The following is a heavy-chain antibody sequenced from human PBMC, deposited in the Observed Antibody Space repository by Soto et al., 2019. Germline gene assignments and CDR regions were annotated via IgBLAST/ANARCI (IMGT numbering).Heavy chain of an antibody. CDR1: GGTFSSYA. Sequence: QVQLVQSGAEVKKPGSSVKVSCKASGGTFSSYAISWVRQAPGQGLEWMGGIIPIFGTANYAQKFQGRVTITADKSTSTAYMALSSLRSEDTAVYYCARDPWRRAVAGSYGMDVWGQGTTVTVSS. D-gene: IGHD6-19*01. CDR2: IIPIFGTA. J-gene: IGHJ6*02. V-gene: IGHV1-69*06. CDR3: ARDPWRRAVAGSYGMDV.